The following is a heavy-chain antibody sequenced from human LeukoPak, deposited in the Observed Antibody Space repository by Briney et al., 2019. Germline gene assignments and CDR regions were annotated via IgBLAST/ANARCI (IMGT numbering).Heavy chain of an antibody. Sequence: PSETLSLTCTVSGDSISSYYWSWIRQPPGKGLEWIGYIYHSGSTNYNPSLKSRVTISVDMSKNQFSLKLSSVTAADTAVYYCARGGRGYYFYYWGQGTLVTVSS. J-gene: IGHJ4*02. CDR1: GDSISSYY. CDR3: ARGGRGYYFYY. CDR2: IYHSGST. V-gene: IGHV4-59*01. D-gene: IGHD3-22*01.